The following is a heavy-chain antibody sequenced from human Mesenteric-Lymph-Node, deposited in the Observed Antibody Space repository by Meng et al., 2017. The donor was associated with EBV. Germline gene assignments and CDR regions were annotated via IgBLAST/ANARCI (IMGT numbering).Heavy chain of an antibody. CDR1: GFSFSDYY. V-gene: IGHV3-11*01. CDR3: ARYLTGYYIFDY. Sequence: QVQVVGAGGGFVKPGGSLRLSCGASGFSFSDYYMSWIRQAPGKGLEWVSYISSSGSTIYYADSVKGRFTISRDNAKNSLYLQMNSLRAEDTAVYYCARYLTGYYIFDYWGQGTLVTVSS. D-gene: IGHD3-9*01. CDR2: ISSSGSTI. J-gene: IGHJ4*02.